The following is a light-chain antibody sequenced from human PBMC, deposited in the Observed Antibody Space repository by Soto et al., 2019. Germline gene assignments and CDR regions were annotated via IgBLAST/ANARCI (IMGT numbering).Light chain of an antibody. CDR1: SSNIGSNY. J-gene: IGLJ1*01. CDR2: RNN. CDR3: AAWDASLRGHV. Sequence: QSVLTQPPSASGTPEQRVTISCSGSSSNIGSNYAYWYQQLPGTAPKLLIYRNNQRPSGVPDRFSGSKSGTSASLAISGLRSEDEDDYYCAAWDASLRGHVLGTGTKLTVL. V-gene: IGLV1-47*01.